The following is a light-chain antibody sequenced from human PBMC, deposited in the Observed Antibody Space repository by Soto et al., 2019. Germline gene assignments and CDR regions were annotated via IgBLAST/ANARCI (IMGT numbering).Light chain of an antibody. Sequence: EIVLTQSPGTLSLSPGERATLSCRASQSVSSNYLAWYRRKPGQAPSLLIYGASTRATGIPGRFSGSGSGTDFPLTITRLEPEDFAVYYWQQYGSSPPTFGQGTKVEFK. CDR1: QSVSSNY. CDR2: GAS. V-gene: IGKV3-20*01. J-gene: IGKJ1*01. CDR3: QQYGSSPPT.